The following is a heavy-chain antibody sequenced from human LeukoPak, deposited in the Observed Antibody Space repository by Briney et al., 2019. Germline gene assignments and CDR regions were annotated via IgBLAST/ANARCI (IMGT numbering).Heavy chain of an antibody. CDR2: INHSGST. CDR3: ARGPPEIAAAGKLFDY. V-gene: IGHV4-34*01. Sequence: SETLSLTCAVYGGSFSGYYWSWSRQPPGKGLEWIGEINHSGSTNYNASLKSRVTISVDTPNNHSTPKLSSVTAADTAVSYCARGPPEIAAAGKLFDYWGQGTLVTVSS. CDR1: GGSFSGYY. J-gene: IGHJ4*02. D-gene: IGHD6-13*01.